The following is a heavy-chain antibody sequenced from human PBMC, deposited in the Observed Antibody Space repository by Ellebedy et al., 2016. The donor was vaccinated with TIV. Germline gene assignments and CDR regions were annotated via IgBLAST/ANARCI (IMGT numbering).Heavy chain of an antibody. V-gene: IGHV3-20*01. CDR3: ARGASGTYYYYYMNV. Sequence: GESLKISCAASGFTFSTYAMSWVRQAPGKGLEWVSGISWNGGSICYADSVKGRFTISRDNAKRSLYLQMNSLRVEDTALYHCARGASGTYYYYYMNVWGKGTTVTVSS. CDR2: ISWNGGSI. J-gene: IGHJ6*03. CDR1: GFTFSTYA. D-gene: IGHD1-26*01.